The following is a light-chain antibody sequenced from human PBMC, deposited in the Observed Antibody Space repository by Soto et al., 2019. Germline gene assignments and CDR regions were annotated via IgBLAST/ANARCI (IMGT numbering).Light chain of an antibody. V-gene: IGLV2-11*01. CDR3: CSHAGSYIYV. J-gene: IGLJ1*01. CDR2: DVS. CDR1: SSDVGGYNY. Sequence: QSALTQPRSVSGSPGQSVTISCTGTSSDVGGYNYVSWYQQHPGKAPKLMIYDVSKRPSGVPDRFSGFKSGNTASLTISGLQADDEADYSCCSHAGSYIYVFGTGTKVTVL.